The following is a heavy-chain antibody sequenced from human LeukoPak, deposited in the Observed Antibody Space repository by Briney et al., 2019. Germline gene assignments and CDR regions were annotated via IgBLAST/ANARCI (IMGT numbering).Heavy chain of an antibody. J-gene: IGHJ4*02. Sequence: PSEILSLTCAVYGGSFSGYYWSWIRQPPGKGLEWIGEINHSGSTNYNPSLKSRVTISVDTSKNQFSLKLSSVTAADTAVYYCARGGFYFDYWGQGTLVTVSS. CDR3: ARGGFYFDY. V-gene: IGHV4-34*01. CDR2: INHSGST. CDR1: GGSFSGYY.